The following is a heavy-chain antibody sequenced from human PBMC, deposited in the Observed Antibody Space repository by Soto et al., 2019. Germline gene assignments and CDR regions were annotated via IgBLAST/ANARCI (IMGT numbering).Heavy chain of an antibody. Sequence: VQLVETGGGLIQPGGSLRLSFLASGFSVSTNYIIWVRQPPGKGLEWVSTTFTGGSTHYADSVKGRFSISRDNSKNTLYLQMNNLRVEDTALYYCAKKPPSSIQGRAFGMDVWGQGTTVSVSS. CDR3: AKKPPSSIQGRAFGMDV. J-gene: IGHJ6*02. CDR2: TFTGGST. CDR1: GFSVSTNY. V-gene: IGHV3-53*02.